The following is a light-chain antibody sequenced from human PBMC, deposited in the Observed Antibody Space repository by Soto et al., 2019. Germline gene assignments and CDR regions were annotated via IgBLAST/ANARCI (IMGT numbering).Light chain of an antibody. CDR1: TSNIEKFY. CDR3: AAWDDSLRGVV. J-gene: IGLJ2*01. CDR2: RDN. Sequence: QSVLTQPPSASATPGQRVTISCSGSTSNIEKFYVYWYQQLPGTSPKLLVYRDNHRPSGVPDRFSGSKSGTSASLAISGLRSDDEADDYCAAWDDSLRGVVFGGGTKLTVL. V-gene: IGLV1-47*01.